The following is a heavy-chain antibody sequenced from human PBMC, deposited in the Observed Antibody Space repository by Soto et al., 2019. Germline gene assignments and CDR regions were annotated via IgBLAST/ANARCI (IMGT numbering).Heavy chain of an antibody. J-gene: IGHJ6*02. CDR3: AKDGYYYDSSGYQHPYYYGMDV. CDR1: GLTFSSYG. D-gene: IGHD3-22*01. CDR2: ISYDGSNK. V-gene: IGHV3-30*18. Sequence: PGGSLRLSCAASGLTFSSYGMRWVRQAPGKGLEWVAVISYDGSNKYYADSVKGRFTISRDNSKNTPYLQMNSLRAEDTAVYYCAKDGYYYDSSGYQHPYYYGMDVWGQGTTVTVSS.